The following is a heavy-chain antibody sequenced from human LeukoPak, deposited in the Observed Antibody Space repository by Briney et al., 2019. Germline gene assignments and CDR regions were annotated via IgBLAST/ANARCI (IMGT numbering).Heavy chain of an antibody. J-gene: IGHJ4*02. D-gene: IGHD5-12*01. CDR2: TYYKSKWSS. Sequence: SQTLSLTCAISGDSVSSSSAVWNWIRQSPSRGLEWLGRTYYKSKWSSNFAVSVESRITINPDTSKNQFSLHLNSVTPEDTAVYYCARGDIALDYWGQGTLVTVSS. CDR1: GDSVSSSSAV. V-gene: IGHV6-1*01. CDR3: ARGDIALDY.